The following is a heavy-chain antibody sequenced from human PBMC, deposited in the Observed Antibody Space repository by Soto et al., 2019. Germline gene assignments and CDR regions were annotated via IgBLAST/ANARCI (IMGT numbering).Heavy chain of an antibody. CDR1: GFTFSSYA. D-gene: IGHD2-15*01. CDR2: ISYDGSNK. V-gene: IGHV3-30-3*01. J-gene: IGHJ4*02. CDR3: ARGDLGYCSGGSCYEGSPPGFDY. Sequence: GGSLRLSCAASGFTFSSYAMHWVRQAPGKGLEWVAVISYDGSNKYYADSVKGRFTISRDNSKNTLYLQMNSLRAEDTAVYYCARGDLGYCSGGSCYEGSPPGFDYWGQGTLVTVSS.